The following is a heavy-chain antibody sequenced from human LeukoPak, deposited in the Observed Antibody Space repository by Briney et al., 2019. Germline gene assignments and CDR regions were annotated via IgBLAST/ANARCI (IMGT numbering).Heavy chain of an antibody. J-gene: IGHJ6*03. CDR3: ARAPYYYYYYIDV. V-gene: IGHV3-64*01. CDR2: IDSDGRST. CDR1: GFTFSSYA. Sequence: AVSLRLSFGASGFTFSSYAMLGVRQAPGKGLEYVSAIDSDGRSTFYASSVEGRVTISRDNSKNTLYLQMRSLRPEDTAVYYCARAPYYYYYYIDVWGKGTTVTVSS.